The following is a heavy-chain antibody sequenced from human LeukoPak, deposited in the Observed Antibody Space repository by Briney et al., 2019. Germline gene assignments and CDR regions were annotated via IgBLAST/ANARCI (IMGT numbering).Heavy chain of an antibody. V-gene: IGHV1-69*04. CDR2: IIPILGIA. Sequence: ASVTVSCEASGGTFSSYAISRVRQAPGQGLEWMGRIIPILGIANYAQKFQGRVAITADKSTSTAYMELSSLRSEDTAVYYCARHWAPCGGDCYAFDIWGQGTLVTVSS. J-gene: IGHJ3*02. CDR1: GGTFSSYA. CDR3: ARHWAPCGGDCYAFDI. D-gene: IGHD2-21*02.